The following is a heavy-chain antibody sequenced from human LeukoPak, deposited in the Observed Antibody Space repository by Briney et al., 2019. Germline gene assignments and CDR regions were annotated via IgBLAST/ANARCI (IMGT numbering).Heavy chain of an antibody. CDR1: GDSISGYY. CDR3: AREGYDSSGYYLDY. D-gene: IGHD3-22*01. V-gene: IGHV4-59*01. J-gene: IGHJ4*02. Sequence: SETLSLTRSVSGDSISGYYWSRIRQPPGKTLEWIAYIHHSGSTEYNPSLRSRVTMSVDTSKNQVSLKLSSVTAADTAMYYCAREGYDSSGYYLDYWGQGTLVTVSS. CDR2: IHHSGST.